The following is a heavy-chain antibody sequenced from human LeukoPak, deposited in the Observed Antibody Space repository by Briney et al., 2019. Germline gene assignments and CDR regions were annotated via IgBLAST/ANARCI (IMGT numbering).Heavy chain of an antibody. J-gene: IGHJ4*02. CDR1: GITLSSYA. D-gene: IGHD5-12*01. Sequence: GGSLRLSCAASGITLSSYAMHWVRQAPGKGLEWVAVISYDGSNKYYADSVKGRFTISRDNPKNTLYLQMNSLRAEDTAVYYCARAPFGSGYPFDYWGQGTLVTVSS. CDR3: ARAPFGSGYPFDY. V-gene: IGHV3-30*04. CDR2: ISYDGSNK.